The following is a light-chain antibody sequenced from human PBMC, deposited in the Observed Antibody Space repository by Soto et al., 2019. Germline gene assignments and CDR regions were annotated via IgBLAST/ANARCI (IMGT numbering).Light chain of an antibody. V-gene: IGKV3-20*01. CDR3: QQYDTSYT. J-gene: IGKJ2*01. Sequence: EVVLTQFPGTLSLSPGERATLSCRASEAIGYNYLAWYRQQSGLAPTLLIYDASTMAPGIPDRFSGSGSGTDFTLTISRLEPGDFAVYYCQQYDTSYTFGPGTRLEI. CDR2: DAS. CDR1: EAIGYNY.